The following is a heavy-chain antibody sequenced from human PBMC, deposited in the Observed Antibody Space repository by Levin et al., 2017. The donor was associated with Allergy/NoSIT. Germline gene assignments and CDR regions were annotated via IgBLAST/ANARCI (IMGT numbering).Heavy chain of an antibody. Sequence: LSLTCAASGFTFSSSAMHWVRQAPGKGLEWVAVISYDGSNKYYADSVKGRFTISRDNSKNTLYLQMNSLRAEDTAVYYCARVPCSSTSCPAGSWYFDLWGRGTLVTVSS. CDR3: ARVPCSSTSCPAGSWYFDL. CDR1: GFTFSSSA. J-gene: IGHJ2*01. D-gene: IGHD2-2*01. V-gene: IGHV3-30-3*01. CDR2: ISYDGSNK.